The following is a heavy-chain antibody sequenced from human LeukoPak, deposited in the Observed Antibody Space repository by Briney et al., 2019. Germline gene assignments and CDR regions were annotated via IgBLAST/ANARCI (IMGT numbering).Heavy chain of an antibody. D-gene: IGHD3-10*01. Sequence: GGCLRLSCAAAGFTFSSYSMNWVRQAPGKGLEWVSSISSSSSYIYYADSVKGRFTISRDNAKNSLYLQMNSLRAEDTAVYYCASRQMVRGVTHDYWGQGTLVTVSS. CDR1: GFTFSSYS. CDR2: ISSSSSYI. J-gene: IGHJ4*02. V-gene: IGHV3-21*01. CDR3: ASRQMVRGVTHDY.